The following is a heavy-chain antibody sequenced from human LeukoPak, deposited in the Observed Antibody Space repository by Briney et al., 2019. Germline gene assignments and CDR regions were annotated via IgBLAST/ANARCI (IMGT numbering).Heavy chain of an antibody. CDR2: ISGGGGST. Sequence: GGSLRLSCAASGFTFSSYAMSWVRQAPGKGLEWVSAISGGGGSTYYADSVKGRFTISRDNSKNTPYLQMNSLRAEDTAVYYCAKDGSPRSFDYWGQGTLVTVSS. CDR3: AKDGSPRSFDY. J-gene: IGHJ4*02. V-gene: IGHV3-23*01. CDR1: GFTFSSYA.